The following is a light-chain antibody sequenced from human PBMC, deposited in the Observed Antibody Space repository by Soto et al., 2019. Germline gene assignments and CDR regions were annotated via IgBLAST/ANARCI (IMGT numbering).Light chain of an antibody. J-gene: IGLJ1*01. CDR3: SSLEADYNNQYV. CDR1: SSGVGRYNF. Sequence: QSVLTQPPSASGSPGQSVTISCTGTSSGVGRYNFVSWYQQHPGKAPKLMIFEVTKRPSGVPDRFSGSKSGNTASLTVSGLQAEDEADYYCSSLEADYNNQYVFGTGTKVTVL. CDR2: EVT. V-gene: IGLV2-8*01.